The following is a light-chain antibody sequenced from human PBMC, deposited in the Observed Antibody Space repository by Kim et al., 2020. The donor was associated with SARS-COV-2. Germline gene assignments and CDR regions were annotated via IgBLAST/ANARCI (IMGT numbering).Light chain of an antibody. CDR1: PSVSSSY. CDR2: GAS. V-gene: IGKV3-20*01. CDR3: QKYGNSPYT. Sequence: EIVLTQSPGTLSLSPGERATLSCSASPSVSSSYLAWYQQKPGQAPRLLIYGASSRATGISDRFSGSGSGTDFTLTISRLEPEDFAVYYCQKYGNSPYTFGQGTKLGI. J-gene: IGKJ2*01.